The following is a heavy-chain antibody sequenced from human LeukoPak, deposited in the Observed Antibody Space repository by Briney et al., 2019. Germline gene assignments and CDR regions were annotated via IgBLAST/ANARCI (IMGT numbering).Heavy chain of an antibody. CDR2: IYPGDSDT. Sequence: RGESLKISCQGSGYSFTSYWIGWVRQVPGKGLEWMGIIYPGDSDTRYSPSFQGQVTISADKSISTAYLQWSSLKASDTAMYYCARQSTSYDSSGYYYNYWGQGTLVTVSS. V-gene: IGHV5-51*01. CDR3: ARQSTSYDSSGYYYNY. CDR1: GYSFTSYW. D-gene: IGHD3-22*01. J-gene: IGHJ4*02.